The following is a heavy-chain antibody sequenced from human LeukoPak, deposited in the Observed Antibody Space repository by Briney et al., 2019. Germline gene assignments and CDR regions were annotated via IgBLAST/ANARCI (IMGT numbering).Heavy chain of an antibody. V-gene: IGHV3-30*02. CDR3: AKDFSSVYISGWQYFDY. Sequence: PGGSLRLSCAASGFTFSSYGMHWVRQAPGKGLEWVAFIRYDGSNKYYADSVRGRSTISRDNSKNTLYLQMNSLRAEDTAVYYCAKDFSSVYISGWQYFDYWGQGTLVTVSS. J-gene: IGHJ4*02. D-gene: IGHD6-19*01. CDR2: IRYDGSNK. CDR1: GFTFSSYG.